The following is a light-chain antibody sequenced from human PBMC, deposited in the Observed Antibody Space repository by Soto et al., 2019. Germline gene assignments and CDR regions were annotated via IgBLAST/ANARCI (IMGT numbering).Light chain of an antibody. CDR1: QSVSSSY. V-gene: IGKV3D-20*01. J-gene: IGKJ5*01. Sequence: EIVLTQSPATLSLSPGERATLSCGASQSVSSSYVAWYQQKPGLAPRLLIYHASNRATGIPDRFTGSGSGTDFTLTISRLEPEDFAVYFCQQYARSPVTFGQGTRLEIK. CDR3: QQYARSPVT. CDR2: HAS.